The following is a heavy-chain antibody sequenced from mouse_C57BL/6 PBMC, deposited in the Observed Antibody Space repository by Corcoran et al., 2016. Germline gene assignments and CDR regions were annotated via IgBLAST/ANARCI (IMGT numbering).Heavy chain of an antibody. CDR1: GYTFTSYD. D-gene: IGHD1-1*01. Sequence: QVQLQQSGPELVKPGASVKLSCKASGYTFTSYDINWVKQRPGQGLEWIGWIYPRDGSTKYNEKFKGKATLTVDTSSSTAYMELHSLTSEDSEVYLCAKGNYGSRYDAMDYWGQGTSVTVSS. V-gene: IGHV1-85*01. CDR3: AKGNYGSRYDAMDY. CDR2: IYPRDGST. J-gene: IGHJ4*01.